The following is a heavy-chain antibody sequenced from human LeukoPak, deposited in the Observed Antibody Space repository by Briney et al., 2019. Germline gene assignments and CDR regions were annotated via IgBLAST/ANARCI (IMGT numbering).Heavy chain of an antibody. CDR3: TRDLGNYDSWSGYSIFFDY. Sequence: ASVKVSCKASGYSFTSFGISWVRQAPGQGPEWMGWISAYNGKSNYVQKFQDRVTMTADTSTSTAYMELRSLRSDETAVYYCTRDLGNYDSWSGYSIFFDYWGQGTLVTVSS. J-gene: IGHJ4*02. V-gene: IGHV1-18*01. D-gene: IGHD3-3*01. CDR2: ISAYNGKS. CDR1: GYSFTSFG.